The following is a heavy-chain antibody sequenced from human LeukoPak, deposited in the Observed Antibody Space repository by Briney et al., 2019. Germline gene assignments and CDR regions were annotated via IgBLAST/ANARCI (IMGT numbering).Heavy chain of an antibody. CDR3: AKGGVRPVTTGDY. Sequence: GGSLRLSCAAXGXTFTSYAMSWVXQAPGXGPEWVSGISESGGSTYYVDSVKGRFTISRDNSKNTVYLQMNSLRAEDTAIYXXAKGGVRPVTTGDYWGQGTLVTVSS. CDR2: ISESGGST. D-gene: IGHD4-17*01. CDR1: GXTFTSYA. V-gene: IGHV3-23*01. J-gene: IGHJ4*02.